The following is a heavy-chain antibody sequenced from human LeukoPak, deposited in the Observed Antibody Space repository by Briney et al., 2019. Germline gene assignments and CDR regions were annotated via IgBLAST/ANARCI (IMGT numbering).Heavy chain of an antibody. Sequence: GGSLRLSCAASGFTFDDYAMHWVRQAPGKGLEWVPGISWNSGSIGYADSVKGRFTISRDNAKNSLYLQMNSLRAEDTALYYCAKDSNWYFDLWGCGTLVTVSS. CDR1: GFTFDDYA. J-gene: IGHJ2*01. V-gene: IGHV3-9*01. CDR2: ISWNSGSI. CDR3: AKDSNWYFDL.